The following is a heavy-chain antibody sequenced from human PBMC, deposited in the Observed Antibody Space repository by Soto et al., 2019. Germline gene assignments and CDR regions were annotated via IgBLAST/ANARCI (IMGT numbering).Heavy chain of an antibody. CDR3: ARGGRTIFGVVSVDY. Sequence: SVKVSCKASGYTFTGYYMHWVRQAPGQGLEWMGWINPNSGGTNYAQKFQGRVTMTRDTSISTAYMELSRLRSDDTAVYYCARGGRTIFGVVSVDYWGQGTLVTVSS. CDR1: GYTFTGYY. V-gene: IGHV1-2*02. J-gene: IGHJ4*02. D-gene: IGHD3-3*01. CDR2: INPNSGGT.